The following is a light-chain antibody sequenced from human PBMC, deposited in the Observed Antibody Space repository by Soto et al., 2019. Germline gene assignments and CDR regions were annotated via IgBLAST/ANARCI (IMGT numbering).Light chain of an antibody. CDR3: SRYGTSPFT. Sequence: EIVLTQSPGTLSLSPGERATLSCRVSQIVSDSYLAWYQQKPGQAPRLLIHGASNRATGIPDRFSGSGSGTDFTLTISRLEPEDFAVYYCSRYGTSPFTFGQGTKVDIK. V-gene: IGKV3-20*01. CDR1: QIVSDSY. J-gene: IGKJ2*01. CDR2: GAS.